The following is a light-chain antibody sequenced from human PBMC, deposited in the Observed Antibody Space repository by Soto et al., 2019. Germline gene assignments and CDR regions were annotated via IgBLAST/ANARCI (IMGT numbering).Light chain of an antibody. V-gene: IGKV3-20*01. CDR1: QSLTNSF. CDR3: QQYVTSEII. Sequence: EFVLTQSPGTLSLSPGERATLSCRASQSLTNSFIAWYQQKPGQAPRLLIYDTSSRASGIPDRFSGSGPGTDFTLTISRLETEDFAVFYCQQYVTSEIIFGQGTRLEIK. J-gene: IGKJ5*01. CDR2: DTS.